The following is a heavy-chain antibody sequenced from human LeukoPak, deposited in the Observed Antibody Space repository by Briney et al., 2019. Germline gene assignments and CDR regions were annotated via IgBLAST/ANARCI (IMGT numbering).Heavy chain of an antibody. CDR3: VRQHYGTGWTAGY. V-gene: IGHV5-51*01. CDR2: IYPDDSDT. CDR1: RYSFTNYW. D-gene: IGHD6-19*01. J-gene: IGHJ4*02. Sequence: ESLKISCKGSRYSFTNYWIGWVRQMSGKGLEWIGIIYPDDSDTRYSPSFQGQVTISADKSISTAYLQWKSLKASDTAMYYCVRQHYGTGWTAGYWGQGTQVTVSA.